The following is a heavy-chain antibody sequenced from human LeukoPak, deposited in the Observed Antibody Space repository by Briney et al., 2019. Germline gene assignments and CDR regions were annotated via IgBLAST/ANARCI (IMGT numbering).Heavy chain of an antibody. D-gene: IGHD2-2*01. CDR2: IYYSGST. CDR1: GGSISSSSYY. V-gene: IGHV4-39*07. CDR3: ARVLWYCSSTSCLDGNWFDP. J-gene: IGHJ5*02. Sequence: PSETLSLTCTVSGGSISSSSYYWGWIRQPPGKGLEWIGSIYYSGSTYYNPSLKSRVTISVDTSKNQFSLKLSSVTAADTAAYYCARVLWYCSSTSCLDGNWFDPWGQGTLVTVSS.